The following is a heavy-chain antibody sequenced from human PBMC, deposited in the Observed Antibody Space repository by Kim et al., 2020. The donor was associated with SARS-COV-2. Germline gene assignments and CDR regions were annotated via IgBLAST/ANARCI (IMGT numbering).Heavy chain of an antibody. Sequence: GGSLRLSCAASGFTFSSYAMHWVRQAPGKGLEYVSAISSNGGSTYYANSVKGRFTISRDNSKNTLYLQMGSLRADDMAVYYCARSWDYWGQGTLVTVSS. J-gene: IGHJ4*02. V-gene: IGHV3-64*01. CDR2: ISSNGGST. CDR1: GFTFSSYA. CDR3: ARSWDY.